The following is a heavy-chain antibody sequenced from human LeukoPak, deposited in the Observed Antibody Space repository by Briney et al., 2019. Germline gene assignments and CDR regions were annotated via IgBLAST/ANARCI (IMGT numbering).Heavy chain of an antibody. V-gene: IGHV4-61*02. J-gene: IGHJ4*02. CDR1: GGSISSSSYY. Sequence: PSETLSLTCTVSGGSISSSSYYWSWIRQPAGKGLEWIGRIYTSGSTNYNPSLKSRVTMSVDTSKNQFSLKLSSVTAADTAVYYCARGGYFDYWGQGTLVTVSS. CDR3: ARGGYFDY. CDR2: IYTSGST.